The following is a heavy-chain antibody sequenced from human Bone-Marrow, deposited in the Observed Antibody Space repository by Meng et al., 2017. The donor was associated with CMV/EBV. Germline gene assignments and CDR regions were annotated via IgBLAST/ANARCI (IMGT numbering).Heavy chain of an antibody. D-gene: IGHD5-24*01. CDR1: GFTFSDYY. CDR2: ISSSGSTI. CDR3: ARDEGATITTFDY. V-gene: IGHV3-11*04. Sequence: SLKISCAASGFTFSDYYMSWIRQAPGKGLEWVSYISSSGSTIYYADSVKGRFTISRDNAKNSLYLQMNSLRAEDTAVYYCARDEGATITTFDYWGQGTLVTVSS. J-gene: IGHJ4*02.